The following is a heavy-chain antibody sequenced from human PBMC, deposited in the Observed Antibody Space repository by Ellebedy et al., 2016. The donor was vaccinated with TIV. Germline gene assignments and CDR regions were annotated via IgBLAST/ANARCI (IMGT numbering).Heavy chain of an antibody. D-gene: IGHD3-10*01. J-gene: IGHJ4*02. V-gene: IGHV3-21*06. CDR3: ARDSILTMGRGIFADY. CDR1: GFTFTTYS. Sequence: GESLKISCAASGFTFTTYSMTWVRQAPGKGLEWVSSMSSSSIYIYYAGSVKGRFTISRDNAKNSLYLHMNSLRAVETAVYYCARDSILTMGRGIFADYWGQGTLVTVSS. CDR2: MSSSSIYI.